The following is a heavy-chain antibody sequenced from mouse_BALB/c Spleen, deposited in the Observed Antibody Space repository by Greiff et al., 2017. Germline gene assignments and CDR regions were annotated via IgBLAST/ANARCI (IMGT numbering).Heavy chain of an antibody. CDR3: ARGFTPAKAY. CDR2: IDPSDSYT. CDR1: GYTFTSYW. J-gene: IGHJ3*01. D-gene: IGHD1-2*01. Sequence: QVQLQQPGAELVKPGASVKLSCKASGYTFTSYWMHWVKQRPGQGLEWIGEIDPSDSYTNYNQKFKGKATLTVDKSSSTAYMQLSSLTSEDSAVYYCARGFTPAKAYWGQGTLVTVSA. V-gene: IGHV1-69*02.